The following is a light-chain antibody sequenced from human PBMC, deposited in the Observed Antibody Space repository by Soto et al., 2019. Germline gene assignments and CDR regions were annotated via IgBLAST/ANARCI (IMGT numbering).Light chain of an antibody. V-gene: IGLV1-51*01. CDR2: DNS. J-gene: IGLJ1*01. CDR1: GSNIGRNF. Sequence: QSVLTQPPSVSAAPGQKVTISCSGSGSNIGRNFVSWYQHLPGTAPKLLIYDNSQRPSGIPDRFSGSKSGPSATLGITGLQTCDEADYYCGTWDNSLSAYVFGVGTKFTVL. CDR3: GTWDNSLSAYV.